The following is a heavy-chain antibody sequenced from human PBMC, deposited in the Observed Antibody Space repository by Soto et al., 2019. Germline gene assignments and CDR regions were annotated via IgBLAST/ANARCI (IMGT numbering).Heavy chain of an antibody. J-gene: IGHJ4*02. CDR2: ISGSGGST. D-gene: IGHD3-3*01. Sequence: PGGSLRLSCAASGFTFSSYAMSWVRQAPGKGLERVSAISGSGGSTYYADSVKGRFTISRDNSKNTLYLQMNSLRAEDTAVYYCARKIRVYDFWSGFDYWGQGTLVTVSS. CDR1: GFTFSSYA. CDR3: ARKIRVYDFWSGFDY. V-gene: IGHV3-23*01.